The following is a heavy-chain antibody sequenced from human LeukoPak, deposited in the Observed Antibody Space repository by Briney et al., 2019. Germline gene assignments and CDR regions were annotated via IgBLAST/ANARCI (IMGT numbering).Heavy chain of an antibody. V-gene: IGHV1-2*02. Sequence: GASVKVSCKASGYTFTSYGISWVRQAPGQGLEWMGWINPNSGGTNYAQKFQGRVTMTRDTSISTAYMELSRLRSDDTAVYYCARMARDCALCYYMDVWGKGTTVTISS. CDR3: ARMARDCALCYYMDV. CDR2: INPNSGGT. CDR1: GYTFTSYG. D-gene: IGHD2-21*02. J-gene: IGHJ6*03.